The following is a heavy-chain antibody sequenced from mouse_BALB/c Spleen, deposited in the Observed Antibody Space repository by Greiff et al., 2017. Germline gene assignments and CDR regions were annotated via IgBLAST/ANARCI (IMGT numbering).Heavy chain of an antibody. Sequence: EVMLVESGGGLVQPGGSRKLSCAASGFTFSSFGMHWVRQAPEKGLEWVAYISSGSSTIYYADTVKGRFTISSDNPKNTLFLQMTSLRSEDTAMYYCARSAYYGNSYAMDYWGQGTSVTVSS. J-gene: IGHJ4*01. CDR3: ARSAYYGNSYAMDY. CDR1: GFTFSSFG. V-gene: IGHV5-17*02. D-gene: IGHD2-10*01. CDR2: ISSGSSTI.